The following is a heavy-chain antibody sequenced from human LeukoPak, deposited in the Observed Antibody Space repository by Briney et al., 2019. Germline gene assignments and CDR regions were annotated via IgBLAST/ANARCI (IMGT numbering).Heavy chain of an antibody. Sequence: GGSLRLSCAASAFTFGSYAMHWVRQAPGKGLEWVAIISYDGSNKYYAGSVKGRFTISRDNSRNTLYLQMSSLRAEDTAVYYCARGAIVGTTSYFDYWGQGTLVTVSS. J-gene: IGHJ4*02. CDR3: ARGAIVGTTSYFDY. D-gene: IGHD1-26*01. CDR1: AFTFGSYA. CDR2: ISYDGSNK. V-gene: IGHV3-30*04.